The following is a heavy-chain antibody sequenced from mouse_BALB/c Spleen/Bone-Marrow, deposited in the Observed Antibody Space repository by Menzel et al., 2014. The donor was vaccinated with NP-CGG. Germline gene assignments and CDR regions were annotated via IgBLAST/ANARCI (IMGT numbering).Heavy chain of an antibody. V-gene: IGHV1-15*01. J-gene: IGHJ3*01. CDR1: GYTFTDYE. CDR3: TRWLRLF. CDR2: IHPGTGGT. Sequence: VQLVESGVEPVRPGASVKLSRKALGYTFTDYEIHWVKQTPVHGLEWIGGIHPGTGGTAYNQKFKGKATLTADKYSSTAYMELSSLTSEDSAVYYCTRWLRLFWGQGTLVTVSA. D-gene: IGHD1-2*01.